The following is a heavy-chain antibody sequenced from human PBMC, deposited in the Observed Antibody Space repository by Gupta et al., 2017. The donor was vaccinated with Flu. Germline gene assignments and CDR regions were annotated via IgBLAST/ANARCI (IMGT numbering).Heavy chain of an antibody. V-gene: IGHV3-15*01. CDR2: IKSKREGGTT. Sequence: EVQVVASGGGLVKPGGSLRLSCAVSGFSVNNAWMNWVRQAPGKGLEWVGRIKSKREGGTTDYAASVKGRATISRDESKDKLYLQIRSLKAEDTAVYYCSRGMWDWGQGTLVRVSS. D-gene: IGHD1-26*01. CDR1: GFSVNNAW. J-gene: IGHJ1*01. CDR3: SRGMWD.